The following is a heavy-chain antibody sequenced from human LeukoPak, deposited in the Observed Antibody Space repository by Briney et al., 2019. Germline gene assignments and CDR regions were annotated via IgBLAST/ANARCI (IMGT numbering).Heavy chain of an antibody. CDR3: ARDMVARFDY. V-gene: IGHV1-46*01. D-gene: IGHD2-15*01. CDR1: GYTFTSYY. Sequence: ASVKVSCKGSGYTFTSYYMHLGRQAPGQRAGWMGIINPSGGSTSYAQKFQGRVTMTRDTSTSTVYMELSSLRSEDTAVYYCARDMVARFDYWGQGTLVTVSS. J-gene: IGHJ4*02. CDR2: INPSGGST.